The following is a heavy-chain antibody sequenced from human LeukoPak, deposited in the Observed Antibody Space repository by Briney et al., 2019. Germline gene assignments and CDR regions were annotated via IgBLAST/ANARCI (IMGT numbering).Heavy chain of an antibody. CDR3: AREGGGGYSEIDFDY. CDR1: GGSISSGGYY. J-gene: IGHJ4*02. Sequence: SETLSLTCTVSGGSISSGGYYWSWIRQHPGKGLKWIGYIYYSGSTYYNPSLKSRVTISVDTSKNQFSLKLSSVTAADTAVYYCAREGGGGYSEIDFDYWGQGTLVTVSS. D-gene: IGHD5-12*01. V-gene: IGHV4-31*03. CDR2: IYYSGST.